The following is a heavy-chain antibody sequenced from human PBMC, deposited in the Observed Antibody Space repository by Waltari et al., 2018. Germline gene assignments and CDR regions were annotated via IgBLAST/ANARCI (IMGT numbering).Heavy chain of an antibody. CDR1: GGSISSGSYS. V-gene: IGHV4-61*02. D-gene: IGHD6-6*01. J-gene: IGHJ4*02. CDR3: AREGWSIAAGIDY. Sequence: QVQLQESGPGLVKPSQTLSLTCTVSGGSISSGSYSWPWIRQPAGKGLEWIGRIYTSGSTNYNPSLKSRVTISVDTSKNQFSLKLSSVTAADTAVYYCAREGWSIAAGIDYWGQGTLVTVSS. CDR2: IYTSGST.